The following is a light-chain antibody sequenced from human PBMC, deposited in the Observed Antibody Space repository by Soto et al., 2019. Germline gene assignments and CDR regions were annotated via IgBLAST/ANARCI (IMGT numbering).Light chain of an antibody. J-gene: IGKJ1*01. CDR2: GAS. Sequence: EIVMTQSPTTLSLSPGDRATLSCRASQFVSTNLAWYQQRPGQAPRLLIYGASTRASGVPARFSGSGSGTEFTLTISSLQSEDFAVYYCQQYNDRPRTFGQGTKVDIK. CDR1: QFVSTN. V-gene: IGKV3-15*01. CDR3: QQYNDRPRT.